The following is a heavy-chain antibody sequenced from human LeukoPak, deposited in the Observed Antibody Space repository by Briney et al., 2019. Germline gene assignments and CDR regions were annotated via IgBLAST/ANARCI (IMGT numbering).Heavy chain of an antibody. D-gene: IGHD6-19*01. V-gene: IGHV4-59*01. J-gene: IGHJ4*02. CDR3: ARHYPVAGFDY. CDR2: IYYSGSN. Sequence: SETLSLTCNVSGDSISSYYWSWIRQTPGKGLEWIGYIYYSGSNNNHPSLKSRVTISVDTSKEQLSLKLSSVTAADTAVYYCARHYPVAGFDYWGRGILVTVSS. CDR1: GDSISSYY.